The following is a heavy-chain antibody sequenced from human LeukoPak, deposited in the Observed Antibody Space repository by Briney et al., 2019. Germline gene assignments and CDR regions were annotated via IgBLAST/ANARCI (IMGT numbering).Heavy chain of an antibody. CDR3: TGGSGWYSPDY. V-gene: IGHV3-73*01. D-gene: IGHD6-19*01. CDR1: GFTFSGSV. J-gene: IGHJ4*02. CDR2: ITSRPNSYAT. Sequence: GGSLRLSCAASGFTFSGSVMHWVRQASGKGLEWVGRITSRPNSYATVYAASVKGRFTISSDDSKNTAYLQMNSLKTEDTAVYYCTGGSGWYSPDYWGQGTLVTVSS.